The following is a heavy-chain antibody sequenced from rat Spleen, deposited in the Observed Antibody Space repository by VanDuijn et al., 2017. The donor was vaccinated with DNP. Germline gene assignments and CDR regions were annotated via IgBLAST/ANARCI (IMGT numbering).Heavy chain of an antibody. J-gene: IGHJ4*01. Sequence: EVQLVESGGGLVQPGRSLKLSCAASGFTFSDYAMAWVRQAPKKGLEWVATIIYDGSSTYYRDSVKGRFTISRDNAKSTLYLQMDSLRSEDTATYYCARDRYYGYTYDVMDAWGQGASVTVSS. CDR1: GFTFSDYA. CDR3: ARDRYYGYTYDVMDA. CDR2: IIYDGSST. D-gene: IGHD1-9*01. V-gene: IGHV5-17*01.